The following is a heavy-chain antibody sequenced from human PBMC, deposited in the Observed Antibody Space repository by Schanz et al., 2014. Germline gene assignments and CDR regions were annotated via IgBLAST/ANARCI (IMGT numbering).Heavy chain of an antibody. J-gene: IGHJ4*02. CDR3: AREIESSMIRGVIE. Sequence: QVQLQESGPGLVKPSGTLSLTCTVSGDSISNSHWWNWVRQPPGKGLEWIGVIYHGGTTIYNPSLESRVTISIVKSKNQFSVRLTSVTAADTAVYYCAREIESSMIRGVIEWGQGTLVTVSS. CDR1: GDSISNSHW. D-gene: IGHD3-10*01. CDR2: IYHGGTT. V-gene: IGHV4-4*02.